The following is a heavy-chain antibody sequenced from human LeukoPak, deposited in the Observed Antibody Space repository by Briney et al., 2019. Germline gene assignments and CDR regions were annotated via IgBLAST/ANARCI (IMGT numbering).Heavy chain of an antibody. J-gene: IGHJ1*01. V-gene: IGHV3-53*01. Sequence: EGSLRLSCAASGFSVSSNYMSWVRQAPGKGLEWVSVIYSGGSTYYADSVKGRFTISRDNSKNTLYLQMKSLRAEDTAVYYCARTDETAPAEDFQHWGQGTLVTVSS. CDR2: IYSGGST. D-gene: IGHD2-21*02. CDR1: GFSVSSNY. CDR3: ARTDETAPAEDFQH.